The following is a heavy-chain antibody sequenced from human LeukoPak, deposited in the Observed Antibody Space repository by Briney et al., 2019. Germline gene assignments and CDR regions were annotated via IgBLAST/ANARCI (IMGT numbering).Heavy chain of an antibody. CDR2: IYASGST. CDR3: ARDRHKLVDIVAGILDY. D-gene: IGHD5-12*01. CDR1: GVSISSGGNY. J-gene: IGHJ4*02. Sequence: SETLSLTCAVSGVSISSGGNYWRWIRQPAGTGLEYIARIYASGSTNYNPSLKSRVTISVDTSKNQFSLKLTSVTAADTAVYYCARDRHKLVDIVAGILDYWGQGTLVTVSS. V-gene: IGHV4-61*02.